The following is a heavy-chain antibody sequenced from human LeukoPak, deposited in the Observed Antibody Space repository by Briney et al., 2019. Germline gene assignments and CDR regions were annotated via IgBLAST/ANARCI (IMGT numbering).Heavy chain of an antibody. V-gene: IGHV4-59*01. CDR3: ARGPRHDIVVVPAANDAFDI. CDR2: IYYSGST. CDR1: GGSISSYY. D-gene: IGHD2-2*01. Sequence: SETLSLTCTVSGGSISSYYWSWIRQPPGKGLEWIGYIYYSGSTNYNPSLKSRVTISVDTSKNQFSLKLSSVTAADTAVCYCARGPRHDIVVVPAANDAFDIWGQGTMVTVSS. J-gene: IGHJ3*02.